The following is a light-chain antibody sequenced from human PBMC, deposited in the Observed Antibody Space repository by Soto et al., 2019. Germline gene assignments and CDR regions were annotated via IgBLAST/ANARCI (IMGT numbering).Light chain of an antibody. CDR2: GVS. J-gene: IGKJ1*01. CDR1: QSLTSSY. V-gene: IGKV3-20*01. CDR3: QHYGYSLWT. Sequence: EIMLTQSPGTLSLSPGETATLSCRASQSLTSSYLAWYQQRPGQAPSLLIYGVSSRATGIPDRFSGSGSGTDFTLTITRLEPQDFAVYYCQHYGYSLWTFGQGTKVEIK.